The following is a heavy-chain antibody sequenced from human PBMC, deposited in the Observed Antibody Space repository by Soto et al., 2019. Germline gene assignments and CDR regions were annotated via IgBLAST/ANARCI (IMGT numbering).Heavy chain of an antibody. CDR2: ISGSGGST. Sequence: PXVSLRLSCAASGFTFSSYAMSGVRQAPGKGLEWVSAISGSGGSTYYADSVKGRFTISRDNSKNTLYLQMNSLRAEDTAVYYCAKDGPFVALASDYWGQGTLVTVSS. CDR3: AKDGPFVALASDY. J-gene: IGHJ4*02. D-gene: IGHD2-15*01. CDR1: GFTFSSYA. V-gene: IGHV3-23*01.